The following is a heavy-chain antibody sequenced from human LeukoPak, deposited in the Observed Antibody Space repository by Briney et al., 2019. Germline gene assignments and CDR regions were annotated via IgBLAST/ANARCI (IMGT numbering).Heavy chain of an antibody. Sequence: APVKVSCKASGYTFTGYYMHWVRQAPGQGLEWMGWINPNSGGTNYAQKFQGRVTMTRDTSISTAYMELSRLRSDDTAVYYCARGHMVRGVMGYYYYYMDVWGKGTTVTVSS. CDR3: ARGHMVRGVMGYYYYYMDV. CDR2: INPNSGGT. D-gene: IGHD3-10*01. V-gene: IGHV1-2*02. J-gene: IGHJ6*03. CDR1: GYTFTGYY.